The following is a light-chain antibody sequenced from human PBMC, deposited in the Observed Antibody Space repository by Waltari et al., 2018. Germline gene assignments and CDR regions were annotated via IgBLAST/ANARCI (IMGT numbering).Light chain of an antibody. CDR1: SSDVGGYNY. CDR2: DVI. CDR3: SSYTSSSTLTV. V-gene: IGLV2-14*03. J-gene: IGLJ7*01. Sequence: QSALTQPASVSGSPGQSITISCTGTSSDVGGYNYVSWYQQHPGKAPKLMIYDVINRPSGVSNRVSGSKSGNTASRTISGLQAEDEAYYYCSSYTSSSTLTVFGGGTQLTVL.